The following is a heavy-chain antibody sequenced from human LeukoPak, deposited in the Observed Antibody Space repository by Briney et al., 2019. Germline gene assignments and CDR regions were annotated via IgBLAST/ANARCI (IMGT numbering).Heavy chain of an antibody. CDR3: ARGRLYCSSTSCSDFDY. Sequence: GGSLRLSCAASGFTFSSYAMSWVRQAPGKGLEWVSAISGSGGSTYYADSVKGRFTISRDNAKNSLYLQMNSLRAEDTAVHYCARGRLYCSSTSCSDFDYWGQGTLVTVSS. V-gene: IGHV3-23*01. CDR1: GFTFSSYA. D-gene: IGHD2-2*01. CDR2: ISGSGGST. J-gene: IGHJ4*02.